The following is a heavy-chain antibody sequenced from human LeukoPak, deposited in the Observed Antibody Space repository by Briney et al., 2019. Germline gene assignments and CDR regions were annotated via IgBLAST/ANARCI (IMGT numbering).Heavy chain of an antibody. V-gene: IGHV3-23*01. Sequence: GGSLRLSCTASGSTLRNNIMTWVRQAPGKGLEWVSSLSFIDDSTYYADSVKGRFTMSRDTSKNTLFLQMDSLRAEDTGVYYCGREGYTSGYAGAFDTWGQGTMVTVSS. CDR1: GSTLRNNI. CDR3: GREGYTSGYAGAFDT. D-gene: IGHD2-2*01. J-gene: IGHJ3*02. CDR2: LSFIDDST.